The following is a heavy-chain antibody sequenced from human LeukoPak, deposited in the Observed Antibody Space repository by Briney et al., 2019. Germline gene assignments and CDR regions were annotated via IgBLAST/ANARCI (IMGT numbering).Heavy chain of an antibody. CDR1: GGSISSHY. J-gene: IGHJ6*03. CDR2: IYYSGST. CDR3: AREALEWGSWLTDYYYYYMDV. D-gene: IGHD3-9*01. V-gene: IGHV4-59*11. Sequence: SETLSLTCTVSGGSISSHYWSWIRQPPGKGLEWIGYIYYSGSTNYNPSLKSRVTISVDTSKNQFSLKLSSVTAADTAVYYCAREALEWGSWLTDYYYYYMDVWGKGTTVTVSS.